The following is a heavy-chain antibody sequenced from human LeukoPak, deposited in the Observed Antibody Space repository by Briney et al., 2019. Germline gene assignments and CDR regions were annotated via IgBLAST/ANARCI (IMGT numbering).Heavy chain of an antibody. CDR1: GGTFSSYA. J-gene: IGHJ4*02. Sequence: SVKVSCKASGGTFSSYAISWVRQAPGQGLEWMGGIIPIFGTANYAQKFQGRVTITADESTSTAYMELSSLRSEDTAVYYCAGSKIGYDFWSGYYGGRIDYWGQGTLVTVSS. D-gene: IGHD3-3*01. CDR3: AGSKIGYDFWSGYYGGRIDY. V-gene: IGHV1-69*01. CDR2: IIPIFGTA.